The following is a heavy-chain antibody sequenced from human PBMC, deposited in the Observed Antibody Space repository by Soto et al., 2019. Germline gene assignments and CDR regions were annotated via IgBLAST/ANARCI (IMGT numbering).Heavy chain of an antibody. J-gene: IGHJ4*02. Sequence: SVKVSCKASGGTFSSYTISWVRQAPGQGLEWMGRIIPILGIANYAQKFQGRVTITADKSTSTAYMELSSLRSEDTAVYYCAREECSSTSCYLSYYFDYWGQGTLVTVSS. CDR3: AREECSSTSCYLSYYFDY. CDR1: GGTFSSYT. CDR2: IIPILGIA. V-gene: IGHV1-69*04. D-gene: IGHD2-2*01.